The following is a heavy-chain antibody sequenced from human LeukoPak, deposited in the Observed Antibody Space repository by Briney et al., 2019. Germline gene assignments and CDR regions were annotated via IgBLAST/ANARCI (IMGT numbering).Heavy chain of an antibody. CDR3: ARSGLNRFDY. CDR1: GFTFSSFA. V-gene: IGHV3-23*01. CDR2: FSGSGGST. D-gene: IGHD2-15*01. J-gene: IGHJ4*02. Sequence: GGPLRLSCVVSGFTFSSFAMSWVRQAPGKALEWVSTFSGSGGSTYYADSVKGRFSISRDNSKNTLYLQMNSLRDEDTAAYYCARSGLNRFDYWGQGTLVTVSS.